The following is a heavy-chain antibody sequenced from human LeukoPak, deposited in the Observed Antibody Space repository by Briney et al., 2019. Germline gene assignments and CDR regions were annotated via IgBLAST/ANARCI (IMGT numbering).Heavy chain of an antibody. CDR1: GGSISSSSYY. D-gene: IGHD3-22*01. Sequence: SETLSLTCTVSGGSISSSSYYWSWIRQPPGKGLEWIGYIYYSGSTNYNPSLKSRVTISVDTSKNQFSLKLSSVTAADTAVYYCARVATTMIVVHDAFDIWGQGTMVTVSS. CDR2: IYYSGST. V-gene: IGHV4-61*01. CDR3: ARVATTMIVVHDAFDI. J-gene: IGHJ3*02.